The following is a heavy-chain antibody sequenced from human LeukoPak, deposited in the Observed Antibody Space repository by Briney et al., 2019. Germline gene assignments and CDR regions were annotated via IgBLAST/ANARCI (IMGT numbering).Heavy chain of an antibody. CDR2: ISYDESET. CDR1: GFIFSYYT. CDR3: ARDSTTSTIRGALDY. J-gene: IGHJ4*02. Sequence: PGGSLTLSCAASGFIFSYYTFHWVRQAPGKGLEWVAVISYDESETYYADSLKGRFTLSRDNSKKMLYLQLNSLRPEDTAVYYCARDSTTSTIRGALDYWGQGTLVTVSS. D-gene: IGHD3-10*01. V-gene: IGHV3-30*04.